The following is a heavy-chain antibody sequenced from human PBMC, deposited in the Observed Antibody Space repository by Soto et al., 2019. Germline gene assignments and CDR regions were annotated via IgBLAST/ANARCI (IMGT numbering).Heavy chain of an antibody. Sequence: PSETLSLTCTVSNDSISPYYWSWIRQPPGKGLEWIGFIYYSGSTTYNPSLKSRVTISVATSKNQFSLKLASVTAADTAVYYCLTQGFGPLHGLVDVWGQGTTVTVSS. CDR2: IYYSGST. V-gene: IGHV4-59*08. D-gene: IGHD3-10*01. CDR1: NDSISPYY. CDR3: LTQGFGPLHGLVDV. J-gene: IGHJ6*02.